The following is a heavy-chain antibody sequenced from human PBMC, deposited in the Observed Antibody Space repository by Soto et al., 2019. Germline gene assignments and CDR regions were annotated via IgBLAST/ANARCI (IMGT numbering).Heavy chain of an antibody. CDR1: GFTFSSYA. D-gene: IGHD1-26*01. V-gene: IGHV3-23*01. CDR2: ISGSADST. J-gene: IGHJ4*02. CDR3: AKVPFVGWEVRESDY. Sequence: EVQLLESGGGLVQPGGSLRLSCAASGFTFSSYAMTWVRQAPGKGLEWVSTISGSADSTYYADSVKGRFTISRDNSKKTLYLQMISPRAEDTAVYYCAKVPFVGWEVRESDYWGQGTLVTVSS.